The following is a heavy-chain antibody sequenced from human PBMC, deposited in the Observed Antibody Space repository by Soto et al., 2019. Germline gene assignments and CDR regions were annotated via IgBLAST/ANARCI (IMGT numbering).Heavy chain of an antibody. V-gene: IGHV3-73*01. Sequence: VGSLRLSCAASGFTFSGSAMHWVRQASGKGLEWVGRIRSKANSYATAYAASVKGRFTISRDDSKNTAYLQMNSLKTEDTAVYYCTRLLEYDFWSGYQTPYYYYGMDVWGQGTTVTVSS. J-gene: IGHJ6*02. CDR1: GFTFSGSA. D-gene: IGHD3-3*01. CDR2: IRSKANSYAT. CDR3: TRLLEYDFWSGYQTPYYYYGMDV.